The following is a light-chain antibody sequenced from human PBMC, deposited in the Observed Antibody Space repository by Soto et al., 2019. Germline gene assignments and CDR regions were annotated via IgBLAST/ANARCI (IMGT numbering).Light chain of an antibody. CDR1: QSVSSSY. CDR3: QQYGNSPLT. Sequence: EIVLTQSPGTLSLSPGERATLSCRASQSVSSSYLAWYQQKPGQAPRLLIYGASSRATGIPDRFSGSGSRTDFTLTISRLEPEDFAVYYCQQYGNSPLTFGGGTKVDIK. J-gene: IGKJ4*01. CDR2: GAS. V-gene: IGKV3-20*01.